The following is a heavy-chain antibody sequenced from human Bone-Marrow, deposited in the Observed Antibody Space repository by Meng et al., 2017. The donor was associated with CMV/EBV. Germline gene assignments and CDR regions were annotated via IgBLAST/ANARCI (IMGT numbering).Heavy chain of an antibody. J-gene: IGHJ4*02. D-gene: IGHD3-22*01. CDR1: GGSISSYY. Sequence: SETLSLTCTVSGGSISSYYWSWIRQPPGKGLEWIGYIYYSGSTNYNPSLKSRIPISVDTSKNQFSLKLISVTAADTAVYYCASSGYNEYFDYWGQGTLVTVSS. CDR3: ASSGYNEYFDY. V-gene: IGHV4-59*01. CDR2: IYYSGST.